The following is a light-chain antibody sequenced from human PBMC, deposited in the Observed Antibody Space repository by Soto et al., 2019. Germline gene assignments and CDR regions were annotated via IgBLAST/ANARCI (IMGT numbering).Light chain of an antibody. V-gene: IGKV1-5*03. Sequence: DIQMTQSPSTLSASVGDRVTITCRASQSISTWLAWYQQEPGKAPKLLIHKASSLQSGVPSRFSGSGSGTDFTLTISSLQSEDAAVYYCQQYYLPPITFGGGTKVDI. J-gene: IGKJ4*01. CDR3: QQYYLPPIT. CDR2: KAS. CDR1: QSISTW.